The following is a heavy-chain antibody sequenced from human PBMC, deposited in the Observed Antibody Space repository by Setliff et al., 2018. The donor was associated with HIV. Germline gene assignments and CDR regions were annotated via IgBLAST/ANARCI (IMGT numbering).Heavy chain of an antibody. J-gene: IGHJ5*02. V-gene: IGHV3-33*06. CDR1: GFSFNNYD. CDR3: AKDRGQGYSGYYGCDS. D-gene: IGHD5-12*01. CDR2: LKYVGNYE. Sequence: PGGSLRLSCAASGFSFNNYDIHWVRQAPGKGLEWVAVLKYVGNYEYYADFVKGRFTISRDNSKNVLYLQMNSLRVEDTAVYFCAKDRGQGYSGYYGCDSWGQGTLVTVSS.